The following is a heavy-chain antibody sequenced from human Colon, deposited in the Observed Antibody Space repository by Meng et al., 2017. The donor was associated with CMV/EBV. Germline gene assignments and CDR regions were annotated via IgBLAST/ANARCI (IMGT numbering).Heavy chain of an antibody. Sequence: GESLKISCAASGFTFSSYAMHWVRQAPGKGPEWVAVISYGGSNGYHADSVKGRFTISRDNSKNTLYLQMNSLRAEDTAVYYCARDKDCSNTNCYNAFDIWGQGTMVTVSS. D-gene: IGHD2-2*02. CDR1: GFTFSSYA. CDR2: ISYGGSNG. CDR3: ARDKDCSNTNCYNAFDI. V-gene: IGHV3-30*04. J-gene: IGHJ3*02.